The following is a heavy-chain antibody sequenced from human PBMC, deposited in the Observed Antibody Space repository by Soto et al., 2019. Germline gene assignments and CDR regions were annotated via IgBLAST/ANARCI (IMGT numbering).Heavy chain of an antibody. CDR1: GYTFTSYA. CDR3: ARDYGDYLPPPYYYYGMDV. D-gene: IGHD4-17*01. Sequence: GASVKVTCKASGYTFTSYAMHWVRQAPGQRLEWMGWINAGNGNTKYSQKFQGRVTITRDTSASTAYMELSSLRSEDTAVYYCARDYGDYLPPPYYYYGMDVWGQGITVTVSS. V-gene: IGHV1-3*01. J-gene: IGHJ6*02. CDR2: INAGNGNT.